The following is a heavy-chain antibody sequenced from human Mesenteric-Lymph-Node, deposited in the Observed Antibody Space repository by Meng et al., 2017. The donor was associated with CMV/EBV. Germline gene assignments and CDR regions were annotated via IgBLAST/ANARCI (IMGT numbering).Heavy chain of an antibody. CDR2: ISYDGSNK. D-gene: IGHD1-14*01. V-gene: IGHV3-30*04. CDR3: AREAPPEQSGMDV. Sequence: GGSLRLSCAASGFTFSSYAMHWVRQAPGKGLEWVAVISYDGSNKYYADSVKGRFTISRDNSKNTLYLQMNSLRAEDTAVYYCAREAPPEQSGMDVWGQGTTVTVSS. CDR1: GFTFSSYA. J-gene: IGHJ6*02.